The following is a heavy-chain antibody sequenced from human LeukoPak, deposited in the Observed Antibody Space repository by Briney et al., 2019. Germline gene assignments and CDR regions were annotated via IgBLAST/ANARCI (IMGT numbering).Heavy chain of an antibody. CDR2: IGGSGANT. CDR1: GFTFSNHA. J-gene: IGHJ3*02. D-gene: IGHD5-12*01. Sequence: GSLRLSCGASGFTFSNHAMSWVRQAPGKGLEWVSVIGGSGANTYYADSVKGRFTISRDNSKNTLYLQMNSLRAEGTAVYYCAKGSQVATILGSFDIWGQGTMVTVSS. CDR3: AKGSQVATILGSFDI. V-gene: IGHV3-23*01.